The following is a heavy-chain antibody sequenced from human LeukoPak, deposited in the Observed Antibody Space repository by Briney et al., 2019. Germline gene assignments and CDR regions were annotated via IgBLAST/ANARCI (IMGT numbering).Heavy chain of an antibody. CDR2: ITGDCNYI. Sequence: GGSLRLSCAASGFTVSNYTMTWVRQAPGKGLEWVSSITGDCNYIFYADSVKGRFTISRDNAQNSLFLELNSLRGEDTAVYYCARERNFYYFDYWGQGALVTVSS. V-gene: IGHV3-21*01. J-gene: IGHJ4*02. CDR3: ARERNFYYFDY. D-gene: IGHD3-3*01. CDR1: GFTVSNYT.